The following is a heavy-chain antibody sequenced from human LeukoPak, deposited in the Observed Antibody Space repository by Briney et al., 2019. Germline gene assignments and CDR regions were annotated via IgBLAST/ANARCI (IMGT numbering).Heavy chain of an antibody. Sequence: GGSLRLSCAASGFTLSTYWMSWVRQAPGKGLEWVANIKQDGSEKYYVDSVKGRFTISRDNAENSLFLQMNSLRVEDTAVYHCASQGSGDLWRQYYHYYGMDVRGQGTTVTVS. J-gene: IGHJ6*02. CDR2: IKQDGSEK. CDR3: ASQGSGDLWRQYYHYYGMDV. CDR1: GFTLSTYW. D-gene: IGHD3-10*01. V-gene: IGHV3-7*01.